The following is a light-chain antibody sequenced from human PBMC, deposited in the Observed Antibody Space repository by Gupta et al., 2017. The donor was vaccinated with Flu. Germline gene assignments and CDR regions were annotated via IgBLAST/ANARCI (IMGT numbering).Light chain of an antibody. V-gene: IGKV4-1*01. CDR1: QSDLYSYNKKNH. Sequence: DIFSTQSPDSQAVSLGGRATINRKSSQSDLYSYNKKNHLAWYQQKPGQPPKLLIYWPSTRDSGVPDRFSGSGSRTDFTLTICSLQAEYVSVYYCQQYYTTPYTFGQGTKLEIK. J-gene: IGKJ2*01. CDR2: WPS. CDR3: QQYYTTPYT.